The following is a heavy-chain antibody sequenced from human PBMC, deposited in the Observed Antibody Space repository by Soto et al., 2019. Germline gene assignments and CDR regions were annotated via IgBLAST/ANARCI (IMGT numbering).Heavy chain of an antibody. D-gene: IGHD5-12*01. CDR2: LYTGGTT. Sequence: GSLRLSCAASGFSVTGNHMTWVRPAPGKGLEWVSSLYTGGTTYYADSVQGRFTISRDSSKHTLFLHMNRLRVDDSAVFYCARDLATVGKGFDSCCPVTLGTVSS. J-gene: IGHJ4*02. CDR1: GFSVTGNH. V-gene: IGHV3-53*01. CDR3: ARDLATVGKGFDS.